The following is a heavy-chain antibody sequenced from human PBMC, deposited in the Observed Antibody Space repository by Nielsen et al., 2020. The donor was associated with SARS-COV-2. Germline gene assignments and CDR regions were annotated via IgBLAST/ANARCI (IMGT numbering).Heavy chain of an antibody. D-gene: IGHD3-10*01. V-gene: IGHV3-15*01. CDR2: IKSKVDGGTT. CDR1: GFTFSNPW. Sequence: GGSLRLSCAASGFTFSNPWMNWVRQASGKGLEWVGRIKSKVDGGTTDYAGPVKGRFTISRDDSKNTLYLQMNSLKTEDTAVYYCTTGGITMVRGVMQYWGQGTLVTVSP. J-gene: IGHJ1*01. CDR3: TTGGITMVRGVMQY.